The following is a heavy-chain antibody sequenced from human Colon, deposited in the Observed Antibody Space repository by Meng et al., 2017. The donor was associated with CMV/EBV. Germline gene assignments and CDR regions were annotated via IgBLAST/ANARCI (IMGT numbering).Heavy chain of an antibody. CDR1: GFSFKNYI. V-gene: IGHV3-21*01. CDR2: ISNINYI. CDR3: ARSYYYGLDV. Sequence: GGSLSLSCAASGFSFKNYIMHWVRQAPGKGLEWVSSISNINYIYQADSVKGRFTISRDNAKNSLSLLMNSLRPEDTAVYYCARSYYYGLDVWGQGTTVTVSS. D-gene: IGHD3-10*01. J-gene: IGHJ6*02.